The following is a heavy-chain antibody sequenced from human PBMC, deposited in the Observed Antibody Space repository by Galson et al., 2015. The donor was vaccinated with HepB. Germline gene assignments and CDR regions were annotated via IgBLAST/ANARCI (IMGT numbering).Heavy chain of an antibody. V-gene: IGHV3-30*18. D-gene: IGHD6-19*01. Sequence: SLRLSCAAPGFTFSNYGMHWVRQAPGKGLEWVAVISYDGSNKYYADSVKGRFTISRDNSKNTLYLQMNSLRAEDTALYYCAKDPYLYSALAGTMAGLDYWGQGTLVTVSS. CDR3: AKDPYLYSALAGTMAGLDY. CDR2: ISYDGSNK. CDR1: GFTFSNYG. J-gene: IGHJ4*02.